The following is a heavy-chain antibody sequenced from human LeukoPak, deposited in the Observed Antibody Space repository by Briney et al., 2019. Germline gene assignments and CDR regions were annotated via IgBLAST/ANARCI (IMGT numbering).Heavy chain of an antibody. Sequence: ASVKVSCKASGYIFNTYTMHWVRQAPGQRLEWMGWVNAGNGDTKFSQKFQGRVTITRNTSARTAYMELSSLRSEDTAVYYCARGAPIRVAVAATFDPWGQGTLVTVPS. CDR1: GYIFNTYT. V-gene: IGHV1-3*01. CDR3: ARGAPIRVAVAATFDP. CDR2: VNAGNGDT. J-gene: IGHJ5*02. D-gene: IGHD6-19*01.